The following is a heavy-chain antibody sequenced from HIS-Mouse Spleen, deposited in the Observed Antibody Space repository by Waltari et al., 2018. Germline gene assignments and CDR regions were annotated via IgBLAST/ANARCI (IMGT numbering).Heavy chain of an antibody. D-gene: IGHD7-27*01. Sequence: QLQLQESGPGLVTPSETLSLTCTVSGGSISSSSYSWGGIRQPPGKGLEWIGSIYYSGSTYYNPSLKSRVTISVDTSKNQFSLKLSSVTAADTAVYYCARDGGTGDFDYWGQGTLVTVSS. J-gene: IGHJ4*02. V-gene: IGHV4-39*07. CDR1: GGSISSSSYS. CDR3: ARDGGTGDFDY. CDR2: IYYSGST.